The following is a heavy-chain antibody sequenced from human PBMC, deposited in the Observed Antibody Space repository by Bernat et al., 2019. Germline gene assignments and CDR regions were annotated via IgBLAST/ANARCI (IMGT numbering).Heavy chain of an antibody. V-gene: IGHV3-30-3*01. J-gene: IGHJ4*02. CDR1: GFTFDDYA. CDR2: ISYDGSNK. Sequence: VQLVESGGGLVQPGRSLRLSCAASGFTFDDYAMHWVRQAPGKGLEWVAVISYDGSNKYYADSVKGRFTISRDNSKNTLYLQMNSLRAEDTAVYYCARDSSSAGIDYWGQGTLVTVSS. D-gene: IGHD6-6*01. CDR3: ARDSSSAGIDY.